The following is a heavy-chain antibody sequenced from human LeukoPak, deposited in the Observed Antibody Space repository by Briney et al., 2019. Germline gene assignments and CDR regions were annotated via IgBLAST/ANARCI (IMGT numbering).Heavy chain of an antibody. Sequence: GGSLRLSCAASGFTFSSYEMNWVRQAPGKGVERVSCISSSGSTIYYAHSVKGRFTISRDNSKNSLYLQMNSLRAEDTAVYYCARDYDSSGYYGPYFDYWGQGTLVTVSS. CDR3: ARDYDSSGYYGPYFDY. CDR2: ISSSGSTI. J-gene: IGHJ4*02. CDR1: GFTFSSYE. V-gene: IGHV3-48*03. D-gene: IGHD3-22*01.